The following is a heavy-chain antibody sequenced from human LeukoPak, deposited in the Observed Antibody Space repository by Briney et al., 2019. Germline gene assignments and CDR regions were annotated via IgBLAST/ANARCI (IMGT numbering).Heavy chain of an antibody. D-gene: IGHD6-19*01. CDR1: GFTFSSYA. J-gene: IGHJ4*02. Sequence: PGGSLRLSCAASGFTFSSYAMSWVRQSPGEGLEWVSTISVSGGTYYADSVKGRLTISRDNSKNTLYLQMNSLRAEDTAVYYCAKDLQEGSSGWHYRYFDYWGQGTLVTVSS. CDR3: AKDLQEGSSGWHYRYFDY. V-gene: IGHV3-23*01. CDR2: ISVSGGT.